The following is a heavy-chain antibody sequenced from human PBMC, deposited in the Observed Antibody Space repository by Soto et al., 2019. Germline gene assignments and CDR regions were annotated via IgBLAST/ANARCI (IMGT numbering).Heavy chain of an antibody. J-gene: IGHJ5*02. Sequence: ASVKVSCKASGDTFSSYAISWVRQAPGQGLEWMGWISAYNGNTNYAQKLQGRVTMTTDTSTSTAYMELRSLRSDDTAVYYCARSRDFIAALGDNWFDPWGQGTLVTVSS. CDR1: GDTFSSYA. CDR3: ARSRDFIAALGDNWFDP. D-gene: IGHD6-25*01. V-gene: IGHV1-18*01. CDR2: ISAYNGNT.